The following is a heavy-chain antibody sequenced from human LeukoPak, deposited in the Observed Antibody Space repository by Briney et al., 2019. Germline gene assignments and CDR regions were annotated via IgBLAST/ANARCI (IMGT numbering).Heavy chain of an antibody. CDR1: GYTFTSYD. V-gene: IGHV1-8*03. CDR2: MNPNSGNT. J-gene: IGHJ5*02. Sequence: ASVKVSCKASGYTFTSYDINWVRQATGQGLEWMGWMNPNSGNTGYAQKFQGRVTITRNTSISTAYMELSSLRSEDTAVYYCARLHYDFWSGCYGDNWFDPWGQGTLVTVSS. D-gene: IGHD3-3*01. CDR3: ARLHYDFWSGCYGDNWFDP.